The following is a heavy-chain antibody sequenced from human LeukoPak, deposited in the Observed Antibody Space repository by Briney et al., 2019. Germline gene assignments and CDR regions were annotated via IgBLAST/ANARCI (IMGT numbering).Heavy chain of an antibody. V-gene: IGHV3-21*01. CDR1: GFTFTSSD. J-gene: IGHJ4*02. Sequence: GGSLRLSCAASGFTFTSSDFNWIRQAPGKGLEWLSTITRSGSNLYYADSVKGRFTTSRDDAKDSVYLQMESLRVEDTAIYYCARNFDSWGQGTLVTVSS. CDR2: ITRSGSNL. CDR3: ARNFDS.